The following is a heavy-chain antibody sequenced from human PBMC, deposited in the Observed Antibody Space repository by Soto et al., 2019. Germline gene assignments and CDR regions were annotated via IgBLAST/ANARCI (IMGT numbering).Heavy chain of an antibody. CDR3: ARGGQDFWSGPFDY. CDR2: IDTSGST. D-gene: IGHD3-3*01. V-gene: IGHV4-4*07. CDR1: GGSISDYY. Sequence: SETLSLTCTVSGGSISDYYCNWIRQPAGKGLEWIGRIDTSGSTNYNPSLKSRVTMSVDTSKQEFSLKLSSVTAADTALYYCARGGQDFWSGPFDYWGRGALVTVSS. J-gene: IGHJ4*02.